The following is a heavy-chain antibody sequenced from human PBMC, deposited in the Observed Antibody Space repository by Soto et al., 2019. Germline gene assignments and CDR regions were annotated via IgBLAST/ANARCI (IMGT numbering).Heavy chain of an antibody. J-gene: IGHJ5*01. D-gene: IGHD2-2*01. CDR2: VSGSGGST. Sequence: PGGSLRLSCAASGFTFSSYAMSWVRQAPGKGLEWVSGVSGSGGSTYHADSVKGRFTISRDNSKNTLYLQMNSLSAEDTAVYYCAKDRRYCGSTNCYGWIDSWGQGSLVPVSS. CDR1: GFTFSSYA. V-gene: IGHV3-23*01. CDR3: AKDRRYCGSTNCYGWIDS.